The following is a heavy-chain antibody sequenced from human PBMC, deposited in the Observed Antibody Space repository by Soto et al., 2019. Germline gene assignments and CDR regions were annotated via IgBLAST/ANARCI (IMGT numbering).Heavy chain of an antibody. CDR1: GDSITSNSYF. CDR2: IYYSGST. J-gene: IGHJ4*02. D-gene: IGHD2-15*01. CDR3: ARHTPAISISDH. Sequence: SETLSLTCTVSGDSITSNSYFWAWIRQPPGKGLEWIGSIYYSGSTYHNPSLKSRVTISVDTSKNQFSLKLSSVTAADTAVYYCARHTPAISISDHWGQGTLVTVSS. V-gene: IGHV4-39*01.